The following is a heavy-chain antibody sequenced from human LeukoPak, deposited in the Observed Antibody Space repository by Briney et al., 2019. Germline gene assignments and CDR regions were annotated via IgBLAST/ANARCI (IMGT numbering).Heavy chain of an antibody. CDR3: ARVVESYYYDSSGVFDY. CDR1: GFTFSSYW. CDR2: IKQDGSEK. V-gene: IGHV3-7*01. Sequence: GGSLRLSCAASGFTFSSYWMSWVHQAPGKGLEWVANIKQDGSEKYYVDSVKGRFTISRDNAKNSLYLQMNSLRAEDTAVYYCARVVESYYYDSSGVFDYWGQGTLVTVSS. D-gene: IGHD3-22*01. J-gene: IGHJ4*02.